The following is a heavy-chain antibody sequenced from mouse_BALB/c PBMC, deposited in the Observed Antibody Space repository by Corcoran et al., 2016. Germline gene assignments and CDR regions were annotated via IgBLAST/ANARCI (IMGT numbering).Heavy chain of an antibody. V-gene: IGHV14-3*02. Sequence: EVQLQQSGAELVKPGASVKLSCTASGFNIKDTYMHWVKQRPEQGLEWIGRIDPANGNTKYDPKFQGKATITADKSANPADLQVSSLTSEDTAGDYCAILCGCWGQGTILTVSS. CDR2: IDPANGNT. J-gene: IGHJ2*01. CDR3: AILCGC. CDR1: GFNIKDTY.